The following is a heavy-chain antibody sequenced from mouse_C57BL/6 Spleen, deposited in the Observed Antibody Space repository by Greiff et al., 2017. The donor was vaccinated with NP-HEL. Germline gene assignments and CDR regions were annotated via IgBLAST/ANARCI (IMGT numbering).Heavy chain of an antibody. J-gene: IGHJ2*01. CDR1: GFSLTSYG. D-gene: IGHD1-1*01. Sequence: QVHVKQSGPGLVQPSQSLSITCTVSGFSLTSYGVHWVRQSPGKGLEWLGVIWSGGSTDYNAAFISRLSISKDNSKSQVFFKMNSLQADDTAIYYCARVGYYYGSSLDYWGQGTTLTVSS. CDR3: ARVGYYYGSSLDY. CDR2: IWSGGST. V-gene: IGHV2-2*01.